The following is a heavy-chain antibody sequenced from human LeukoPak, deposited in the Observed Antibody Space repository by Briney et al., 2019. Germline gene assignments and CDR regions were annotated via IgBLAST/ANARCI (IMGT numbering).Heavy chain of an antibody. CDR2: LDPEDGET. Sequence: ASVKVFCKFSGYTLSELYMHWVRQAPGKGFEWMGGLDPEDGETIYAQKFQGRVTMTEDTSTDTAYMELSRLRSEDTAVYYCATSGSYYRPPFDYWGQGTLVTVSS. CDR3: ATSGSYYRPPFDY. V-gene: IGHV1-24*01. J-gene: IGHJ4*02. CDR1: GYTLSELY. D-gene: IGHD3-10*01.